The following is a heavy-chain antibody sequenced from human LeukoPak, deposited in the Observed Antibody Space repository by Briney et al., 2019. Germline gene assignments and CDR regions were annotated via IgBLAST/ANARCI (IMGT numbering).Heavy chain of an antibody. J-gene: IGHJ4*02. CDR1: GFTFSSYW. CDR2: INSDGSST. CDR3: ARDIVATMPDY. D-gene: IGHD5-12*01. Sequence: PGGSLRLSCAASGFTFSSYWMHWVRRAPGKGLVWVSRINSDGSSTSYADSVKGRFTISRDNAKNTLYLQMNSLRAEDTAVYYCARDIVATMPDYWGQGTLVTVSS. V-gene: IGHV3-74*01.